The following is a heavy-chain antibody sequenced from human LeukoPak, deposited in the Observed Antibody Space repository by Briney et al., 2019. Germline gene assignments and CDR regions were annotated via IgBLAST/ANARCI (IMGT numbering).Heavy chain of an antibody. D-gene: IGHD3-9*01. V-gene: IGHV1-69*05. CDR2: IIPIFGTA. J-gene: IGHJ4*02. CDR3: TKLDYDILTGGVDY. CDR1: GGTFSSYA. Sequence: SVKVTCKASGGTFSSYAISWVRQAPGQGLEWMGGIIPIFGTANYAQKLQGRVKITTDESTSTPYMELSSLLSEDTAVHYCTKLDYDILTGGVDYWGQGTLVTVSS.